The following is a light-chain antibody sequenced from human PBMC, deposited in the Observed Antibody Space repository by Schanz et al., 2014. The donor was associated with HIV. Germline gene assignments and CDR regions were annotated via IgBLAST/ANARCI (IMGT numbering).Light chain of an antibody. CDR3: QQRSNWPLT. CDR1: QSVRSN. J-gene: IGKJ4*01. V-gene: IGKV3-15*01. CDR2: RAS. Sequence: DILMTQSPATLSVSPGERVTLSCRAGQSVRSNLAWYQHKPGQAPRLLIYRASTGATGVPARFSGSGSETEFTLTISSLEPEDFAVYYCQQRSNWPLTFGGGTKVEIK.